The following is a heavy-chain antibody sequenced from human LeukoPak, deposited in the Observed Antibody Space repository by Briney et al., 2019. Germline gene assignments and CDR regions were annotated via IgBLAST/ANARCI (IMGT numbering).Heavy chain of an antibody. CDR3: ARDKYGAYFDS. CDR2: INQDGSEK. Sequence: PGGSLRLPCAASGITFSNYWMNWVRQAPGRGLEWVANINQDGSEKYYVDSVKGRFTISRDNAKNSLYLQMNSLRVEDTAVYYCARDKYGAYFDSWGQGTLVTVSS. J-gene: IGHJ4*02. D-gene: IGHD4-17*01. V-gene: IGHV3-7*04. CDR1: GITFSNYW.